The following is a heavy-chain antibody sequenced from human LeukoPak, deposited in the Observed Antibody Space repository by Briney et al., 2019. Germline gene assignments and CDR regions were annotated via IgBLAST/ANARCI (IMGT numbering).Heavy chain of an antibody. CDR3: ARRWWLRGPDVLIPFDY. Sequence: SETLSLTCAVSGGSISSNSYYWGWIRQPPGKGLEWIGSIYYSGSTYYNPSLKSRVTISVDTSKNQFSLKLTSVTAADTAVYYCARRWWLRGPDVLIPFDYWGQGTLVSVSS. J-gene: IGHJ4*02. V-gene: IGHV4-39*01. CDR2: IYYSGST. D-gene: IGHD5-12*01. CDR1: GGSISSNSYY.